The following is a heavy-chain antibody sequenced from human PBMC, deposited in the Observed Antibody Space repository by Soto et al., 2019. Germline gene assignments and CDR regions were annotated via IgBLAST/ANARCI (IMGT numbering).Heavy chain of an antibody. CDR1: GFTFSSYA. J-gene: IGHJ6*03. CDR2: VSGSGGST. CDR3: AKDWADYDFWSGSRYWYMDV. V-gene: IGHV3-23*01. D-gene: IGHD3-3*01. Sequence: GGSLRLSCAASGFTFSSYAMNWVRQAPGKGLEWVSAVSGSGGSTYYADSVKGRFTISRDNSKNTLYLQMNGLRAEDTAVYYCAKDWADYDFWSGSRYWYMDVWGKGTTVTVSS.